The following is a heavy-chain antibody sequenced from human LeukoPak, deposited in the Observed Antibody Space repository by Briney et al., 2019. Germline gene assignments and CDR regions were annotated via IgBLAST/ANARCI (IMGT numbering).Heavy chain of an antibody. V-gene: IGHV4-61*02. CDR1: GVSISSDSYY. J-gene: IGHJ4*02. CDR2: IYTSGST. D-gene: IGHD2-21*02. Sequence: RPSETLSLTCSVSGVSISSDSYYWSWIRQPAGEGLEWIGRIYTSGSTNYNPSLKSRVTFSVDTPKNQFSLKLISVTAADTAVYYCARVKGVVTAILDYWAREPWSPSPQ. CDR3: ARVKGVVTAILDY.